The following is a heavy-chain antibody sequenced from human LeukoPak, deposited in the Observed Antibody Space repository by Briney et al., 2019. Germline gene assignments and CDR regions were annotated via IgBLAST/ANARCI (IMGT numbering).Heavy chain of an antibody. CDR2: ICSSSSYR. V-gene: IGHV3-21*01. D-gene: IGHD1-26*01. CDR1: GFTFSGYS. Sequence: PGGSLRLSCAASGFTFSGYSMNWVRQAPGKGLVWVSSICSSSSYRYYADSVKGPFTISRDNAKNSLYMQMNSVRAEDTAVYYCACYSGSYMYNWFDPWGQGTLVTVSS. J-gene: IGHJ5*02. CDR3: ACYSGSYMYNWFDP.